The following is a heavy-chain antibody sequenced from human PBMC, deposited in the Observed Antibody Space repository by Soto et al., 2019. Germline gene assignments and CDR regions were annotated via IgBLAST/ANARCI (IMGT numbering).Heavy chain of an antibody. D-gene: IGHD1-26*01. V-gene: IGHV1-3*01. J-gene: IGHJ6*03. CDR3: ARAREYYYYYMDV. CDR1: GYTFTSYV. Sequence: GASVKVSCKASGYTFTSYVLHWVRQAPGQGLEWMGWINAGNGNTKYSQNFQGRVTITRDTSASTVYMELSSLRSEDTAEYHCARAREYYYYYMDVWGKGTTVTVSS. CDR2: INAGNGNT.